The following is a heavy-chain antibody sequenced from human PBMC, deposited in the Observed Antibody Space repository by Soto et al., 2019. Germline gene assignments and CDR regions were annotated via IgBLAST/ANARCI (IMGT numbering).Heavy chain of an antibody. CDR2: ISAYNGNT. CDR1: GYTFTSYG. V-gene: IGHV1-18*01. CDR3: ARDYEHEKYYGSGSAVYYGMDV. J-gene: IGHJ6*02. D-gene: IGHD3-10*01. Sequence: QVQLVQSGAEVKKPGASVKVSCKASGYTFTSYGISWVRQAPGQGLEWMGWISAYNGNTNYAQKLQGRVTMTTDTSTSTAYMELRSLRSDETAVYYCARDYEHEKYYGSGSAVYYGMDVWGQGTTVTVSS.